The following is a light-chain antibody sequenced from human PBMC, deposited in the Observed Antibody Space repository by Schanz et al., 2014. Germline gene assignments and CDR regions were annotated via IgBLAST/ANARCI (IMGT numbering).Light chain of an antibody. CDR3: QHYSLSPL. V-gene: IGKV3-20*01. J-gene: IGKJ1*01. CDR2: GAS. CDR1: QSVTSNY. Sequence: EIVLTQSPGSLSLSPGEGVTLSCRASQSVTSNYLAWYQQNPGQAPRLLIYGASRRATGIPDRFSGSGSGTDFTLTISRLDPEDFAVDYCQHYSLSPLFGQGTKVDI.